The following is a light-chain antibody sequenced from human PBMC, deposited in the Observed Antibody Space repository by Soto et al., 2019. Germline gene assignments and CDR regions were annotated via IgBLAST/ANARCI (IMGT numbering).Light chain of an antibody. J-gene: IGLJ1*01. CDR2: GNS. CDR3: QSYDSSLRGSV. CDR1: ISNIGAGYD. Sequence: QSVLTQPPSLSGAPGQRGTISCTGSISNIGAGYDVHWYQQLPGTAPKLLIYGNSNRPSGVPDRFSGSKSGTSASLAITGLQAEDEADYYCQSYDSSLRGSVFGTGTKATVL. V-gene: IGLV1-40*01.